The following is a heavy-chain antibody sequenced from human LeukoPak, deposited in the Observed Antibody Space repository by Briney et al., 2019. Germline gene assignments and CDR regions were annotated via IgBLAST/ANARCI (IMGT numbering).Heavy chain of an antibody. D-gene: IGHD2-15*01. Sequence: PGRSLRLSCAASGFTFSSYGMHWVRQAPGKGLEWVAVIANDGRDKKYADSVQGRFTISRDNSKNTLYLQMNSLRAEDTAVYYCARDRSYCSGGRCYDLFDYWGQGALVTVSS. V-gene: IGHV3-30*03. CDR2: IANDGRDK. CDR3: ARDRSYCSGGRCYDLFDY. CDR1: GFTFSSYG. J-gene: IGHJ4*02.